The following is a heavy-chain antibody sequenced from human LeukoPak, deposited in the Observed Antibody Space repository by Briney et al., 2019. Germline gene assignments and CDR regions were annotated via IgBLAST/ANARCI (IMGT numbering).Heavy chain of an antibody. J-gene: IGHJ4*02. CDR1: GASISSHY. V-gene: IGHV4-59*11. D-gene: IGHD2-2*01. CDR2: IYYSGSN. Sequence: SETLSLTCTVSGASISSHYWSWIRQPPGKGLEWIGHIYYSGSNYYNPSLMSRLPVSVDRSKSQFSLELSSVTAADTAVYYCTRLLVPAAGGYYFDSWGQGTLVTVSS. CDR3: TRLLVPAAGGYYFDS.